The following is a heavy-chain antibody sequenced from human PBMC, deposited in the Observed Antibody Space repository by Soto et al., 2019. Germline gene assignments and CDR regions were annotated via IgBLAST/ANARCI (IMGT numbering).Heavy chain of an antibody. CDR3: ARGGGYFDWLGGDFGDY. V-gene: IGHV1-8*01. D-gene: IGHD3-9*01. CDR2: MNPNSGNT. J-gene: IGHJ4*02. Sequence: QVQLVQSGAEVKKPGASVKVSCKASGYTFTSYDINWVRQATGQGLEWMGWMNPNSGNTGYAQKFQGRVTMTRXXAXSXXYMELSSLRSEDTAVYYCARGGGYFDWLGGDFGDYWGQGTLVTVSS. CDR1: GYTFTSYD.